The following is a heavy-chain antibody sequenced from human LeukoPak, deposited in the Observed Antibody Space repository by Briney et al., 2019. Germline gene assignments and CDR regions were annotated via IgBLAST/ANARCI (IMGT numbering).Heavy chain of an antibody. CDR2: IYTSGST. Sequence: PSETLSLTCTVSGGSISSYYWSWIRQPAGKGLEWIGRIYTSGSTNYDPSLKSRVTMSVDKSKNQFSLKLSSVTAADTAVYYCARLPISRITMVRGVSGFDYWGQGTLVTVSS. D-gene: IGHD3-10*01. CDR1: GGSISSYY. V-gene: IGHV4-4*07. CDR3: ARLPISRITMVRGVSGFDY. J-gene: IGHJ4*02.